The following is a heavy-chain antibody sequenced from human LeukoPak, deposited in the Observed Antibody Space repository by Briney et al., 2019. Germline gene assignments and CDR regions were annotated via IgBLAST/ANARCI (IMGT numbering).Heavy chain of an antibody. Sequence: PGGSLRLSCAASGFTFSSYGMHWVRQAPGKGLEWVAFIRYDGSNKYYADSVKGRFTISRDNSKDMLYLQMNSLRAEDTAVYYCAKDLVDIVATIDHYFDYWGQGTLVTVSS. D-gene: IGHD5-12*01. CDR3: AKDLVDIVATIDHYFDY. CDR2: IRYDGSNK. V-gene: IGHV3-30*02. J-gene: IGHJ4*02. CDR1: GFTFSSYG.